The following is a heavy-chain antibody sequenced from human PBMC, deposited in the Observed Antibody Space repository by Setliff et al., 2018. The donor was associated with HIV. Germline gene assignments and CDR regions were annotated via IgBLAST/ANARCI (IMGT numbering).Heavy chain of an antibody. V-gene: IGHV4-4*09. CDR3: ARHSDFWSEDAFDI. CDR1: GGSINNFY. Sequence: PSETLSLTCTVSGGSINNFYWSWIRQPPGKGLEWIGYISTSGSTKYNPSLKSRVTILVDPSNNQCSLRLSSVTAADTAVYYCARHSDFWSEDAFDIWAQGTVVTV. J-gene: IGHJ3*02. D-gene: IGHD3-3*01. CDR2: ISTSGST.